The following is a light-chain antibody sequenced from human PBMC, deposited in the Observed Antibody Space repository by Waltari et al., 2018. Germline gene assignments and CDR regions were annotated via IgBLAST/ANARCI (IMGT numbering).Light chain of an antibody. J-gene: IGKJ1*01. CDR1: QGIRCD. Sequence: IQMPHSPSSLSASVGGSVTITCRASQGIRCDLGWYQQKPGKAPELLIYSASRLQSGVPSRFSGSGFGTDFTLTISSLQPEDSATYYCLQDFSYPWTFGQGTNVEIK. CDR3: LQDFSYPWT. CDR2: SAS. V-gene: IGKV1-6*01.